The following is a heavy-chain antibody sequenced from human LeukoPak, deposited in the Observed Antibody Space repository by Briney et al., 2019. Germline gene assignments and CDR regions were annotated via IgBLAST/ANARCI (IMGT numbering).Heavy chain of an antibody. CDR1: GFTFSTYA. CDR2: ISAGGSGT. J-gene: IGHJ3*02. CDR3: VKFPYDAFDI. Sequence: HPGGSLRLSCSASGFTFSTYAMHWVRQAPRKGLEYVSAISAGGSGTYYADSVKRRFTISRDNSKNTLYLQMSSLRGEDTAMYYCVKFPYDAFDIWGQGTMVTVSS. V-gene: IGHV3-64D*06.